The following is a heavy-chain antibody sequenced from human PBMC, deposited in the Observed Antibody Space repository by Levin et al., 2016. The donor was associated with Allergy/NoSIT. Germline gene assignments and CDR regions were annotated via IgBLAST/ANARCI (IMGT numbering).Heavy chain of an antibody. D-gene: IGHD2-2*01. J-gene: IGHJ3*02. CDR2: IILIFGTA. V-gene: IGHV1-69*01. Sequence: WVRQAPGQGLEWMGGIILIFGTANYAQKFQGRVTITADESTSTAYMELSSLRSEDTAVYYCARSVPFDIWGQGTMVTVSS. CDR3: ARSVPFDI.